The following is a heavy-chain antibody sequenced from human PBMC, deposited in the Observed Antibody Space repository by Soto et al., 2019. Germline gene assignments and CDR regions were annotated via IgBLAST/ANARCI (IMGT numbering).Heavy chain of an antibody. CDR2: IKQDGSEI. Sequence: VGSLRLSCAASGFSFSSYRMSWVRQAPGKGLEWVANIKQDGSEIYYVDSVKGRFTVSRDNAKNSLYLQVNSLRAEDTAVYYCARQSNWFGRDNRYYYAMDVWGQGTTVTVSS. D-gene: IGHD3-10*01. J-gene: IGHJ6*02. CDR1: GFSFSSYR. V-gene: IGHV3-7*01. CDR3: ARQSNWFGRDNRYYYAMDV.